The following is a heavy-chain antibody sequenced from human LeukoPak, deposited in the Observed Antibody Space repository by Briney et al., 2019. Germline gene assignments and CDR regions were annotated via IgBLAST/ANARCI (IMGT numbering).Heavy chain of an antibody. D-gene: IGHD3-10*01. Sequence: SETLSLTCTVSGASISSTTYYWGWIRQPPRKGLEWIASIYYSGSTYYNPSLKSQVTISVDTSKNQFSLKLSSVTAADTAVYYCAGNYYGSGSYYSEDRYWGQGTLVTVSS. CDR2: IYYSGST. J-gene: IGHJ4*02. CDR1: GASISSTTYY. CDR3: AGNYYGSGSYYSEDRY. V-gene: IGHV4-39*01.